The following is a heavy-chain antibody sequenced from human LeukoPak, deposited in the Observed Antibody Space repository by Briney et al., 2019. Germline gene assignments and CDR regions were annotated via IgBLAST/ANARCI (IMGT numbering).Heavy chain of an antibody. V-gene: IGHV4-31*03. Sequence: SETLSLTCTVSGGSVSSGSYYWSWIRQHPGKGLEWIGYIYYSGSTYYNPSLKSRVTISVDTSKNQFSLKLSSVTAADTAVYYCAREDRYYYYGMDVWGQGTTVTVSS. CDR2: IYYSGST. CDR1: GGSVSSGSYY. J-gene: IGHJ6*02. CDR3: AREDRYYYYGMDV.